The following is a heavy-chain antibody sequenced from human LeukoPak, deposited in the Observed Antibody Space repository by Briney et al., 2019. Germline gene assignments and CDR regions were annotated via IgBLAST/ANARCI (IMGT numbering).Heavy chain of an antibody. CDR1: GASLRSYY. V-gene: IGHV4-59*01. Sequence: SETLSLTCTVSGASLRSYYWTWMRQPPGKGLEWIGYIYYTGSTQYNPSLKSRVAISVDTSKGQFSLKLSSVTAADTAAYYCARRKDDYNADAFDIWGQGTMVIVSS. J-gene: IGHJ3*02. CDR3: ARRKDDYNADAFDI. CDR2: IYYTGST. D-gene: IGHD5-24*01.